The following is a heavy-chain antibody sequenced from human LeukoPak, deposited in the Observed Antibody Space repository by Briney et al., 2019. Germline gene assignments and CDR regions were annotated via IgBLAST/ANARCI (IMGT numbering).Heavy chain of an antibody. Sequence: SETLSLTCTVSGGSISSYYWSRIRQPPGKGLEWIGYIYYSGSTNYSPSLKSRVTISVDTSKNQFSLKLSSVTAADTAVYYCARMYYDILTGYYSFDYWGQGTLVTVSS. J-gene: IGHJ4*02. V-gene: IGHV4-59*08. D-gene: IGHD3-9*01. CDR1: GGSISSYY. CDR3: ARMYYDILTGYYSFDY. CDR2: IYYSGST.